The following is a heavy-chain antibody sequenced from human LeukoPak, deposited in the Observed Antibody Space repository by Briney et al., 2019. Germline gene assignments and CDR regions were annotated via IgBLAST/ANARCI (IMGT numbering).Heavy chain of an antibody. V-gene: IGHV3-23*01. CDR2: ISRSGST. Sequence: GGSLRLSCSASGFTSSTYDMQWVRQAPGMGLEWVSGISRSGSTYYTDSVKGRFTISRDNSKNTLDLQMNSLRAEDTAVYYCAKGGYFDFENWGQGTRVTVSS. CDR3: AKGGYFDFEN. D-gene: IGHD3-9*01. J-gene: IGHJ3*01. CDR1: GFTSSTYD.